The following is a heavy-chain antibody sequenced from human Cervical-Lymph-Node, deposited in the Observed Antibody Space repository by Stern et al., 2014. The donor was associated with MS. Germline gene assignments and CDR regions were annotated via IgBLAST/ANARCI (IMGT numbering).Heavy chain of an antibody. J-gene: IGHJ4*02. CDR2: MNPYSGNA. D-gene: IGHD1-26*01. Sequence: QAQLVESSAEGKKPGASVKVSCKASGYTFTRYDINWVRQGTGQGLEWMGRMNPYSGNAVYAQKFQGRVTMTRDTSTSTAYLELTSLRSEDTAVFYCARGRELLSLDYWGQGTLVTVSS. CDR1: GYTFTRYD. V-gene: IGHV1-8*01. CDR3: ARGRELLSLDY.